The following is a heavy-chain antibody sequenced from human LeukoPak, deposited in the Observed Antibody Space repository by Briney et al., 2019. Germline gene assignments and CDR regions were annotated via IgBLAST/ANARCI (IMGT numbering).Heavy chain of an antibody. V-gene: IGHV3-23*01. D-gene: IGHD4-17*01. CDR1: GFTFSSYD. Sequence: GGSLRLSCAASGFTFSSYDMGWVRQAPGKGLEWVSGISAGGGNAYYADSVKGRFTISRDNSQNTLYLQMNSLRAEDTAVYYCTKDPNGDYVGAFDPWGQGTLVTVSS. CDR2: ISAGGGNA. J-gene: IGHJ5*02. CDR3: TKDPNGDYVGAFDP.